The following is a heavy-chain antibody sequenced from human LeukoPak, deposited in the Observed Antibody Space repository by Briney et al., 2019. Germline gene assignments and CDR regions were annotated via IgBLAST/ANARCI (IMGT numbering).Heavy chain of an antibody. CDR3: ARLNGDSSVDY. J-gene: IGHJ4*02. CDR2: IYYSGST. Sequence: PSETLSLTCTVSGGSISSYYWTWIRQPPGKGLEWIGYIYYSGSTNYNPSLKSRVTISVDTSKNQFSLKLSSVTAADTAVYYCARLNGDSSVDYWGQGTLVTVSS. D-gene: IGHD6-25*01. CDR1: GGSISSYY. V-gene: IGHV4-59*08.